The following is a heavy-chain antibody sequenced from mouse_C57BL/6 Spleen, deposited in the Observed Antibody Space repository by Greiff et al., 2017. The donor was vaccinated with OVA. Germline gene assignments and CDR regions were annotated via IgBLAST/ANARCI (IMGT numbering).Heavy chain of an antibody. CDR1: GYAFSSYW. Sequence: VKLMESGAELVKPGASVKISCKASGYAFSSYWMNWVKQRPGKGLEWIGQIYPGDGDTNYNGKFKGKATLTADKSSSTAYMQLSSLTSEDSAVYFCARTIVNYFDYWGQGTTLTVSS. V-gene: IGHV1-80*01. CDR3: ARTIVNYFDY. D-gene: IGHD2-5*01. J-gene: IGHJ2*01. CDR2: IYPGDGDT.